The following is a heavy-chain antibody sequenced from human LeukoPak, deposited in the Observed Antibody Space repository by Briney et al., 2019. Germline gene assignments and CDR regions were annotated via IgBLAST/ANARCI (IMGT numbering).Heavy chain of an antibody. CDR1: GYTFTSYG. J-gene: IGHJ4*02. V-gene: IGHV1-18*01. CDR2: ISAYNGST. CDR3: AVTFWSGYYYDY. D-gene: IGHD3-3*01. Sequence: ASVKVSCKASGYTFTSYGISWVRRAPGQGLEWMGWISAYNGSTNYAQKLQGRVTMTTDTSTSTAYMELRSLRSDDTAVYYCAVTFWSGYYYDYWGQGTLVTVSS.